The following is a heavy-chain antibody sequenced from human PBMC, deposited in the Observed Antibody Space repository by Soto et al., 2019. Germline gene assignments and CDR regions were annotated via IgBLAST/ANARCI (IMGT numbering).Heavy chain of an antibody. Sequence: EVQLVETGGGLIQPGGSLRLSCAASGFTVSSNYMSWVRQAPGKGLEWVSVIYSGGSTYYADSVKGRFTIYRDNSKNTLYLQMNSLRAEDTAVYYCARDQGRSSSWYDYWGQGTLVTVSS. J-gene: IGHJ4*02. CDR3: ARDQGRSSSWYDY. CDR2: IYSGGST. V-gene: IGHV3-53*02. CDR1: GFTVSSNY. D-gene: IGHD6-13*01.